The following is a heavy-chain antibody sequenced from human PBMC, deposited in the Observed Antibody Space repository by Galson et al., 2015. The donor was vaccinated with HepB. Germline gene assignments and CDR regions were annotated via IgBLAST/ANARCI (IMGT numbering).Heavy chain of an antibody. Sequence: SLRLSCAASGFTSSNYWMYWVRQVPGKGLVWVSNVNGDGSDTTYTDSVKGRFTISRDNAKNTLYLQMSSLRAEDTAVYYCARGGAYNYGGLDLWGQGTLVTACS. V-gene: IGHV3-74*01. CDR3: ARGGAYNYGGLDL. D-gene: IGHD5-18*01. CDR1: GFTSSNYW. J-gene: IGHJ4*02. CDR2: VNGDGSDT.